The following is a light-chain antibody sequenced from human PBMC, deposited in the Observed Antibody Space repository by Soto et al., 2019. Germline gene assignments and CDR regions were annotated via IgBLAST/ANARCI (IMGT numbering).Light chain of an antibody. V-gene: IGKV3-11*01. CDR1: ESVVSD. CDR3: QQGDSWSLT. CDR2: DVS. Sequence: ENVLTQSPATLSLSPGEGATLSCRASESVVSDLAWYEQKPGQPPRLLIYDVSGRATGVPARFSGSGSGTEFPLTIRSLEPEDFAVYYCQQGDSWSLTLRGGTKVEIK. J-gene: IGKJ4*01.